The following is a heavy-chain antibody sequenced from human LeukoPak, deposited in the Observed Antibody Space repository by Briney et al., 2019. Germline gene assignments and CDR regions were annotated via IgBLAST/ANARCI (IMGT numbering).Heavy chain of an antibody. Sequence: ASVKVSCKASGYTFTSYYMHWVRQAPGQGLEWMGIINPSGGSTCYAQKFQGRVTMTRDTSTSTVYMALSSLRSEDTAVYYCARGFSVIAAAGLPNYWGQGTLVTVSS. D-gene: IGHD6-13*01. CDR1: GYTFTSYY. V-gene: IGHV1-46*01. CDR2: INPSGGST. CDR3: ARGFSVIAAAGLPNY. J-gene: IGHJ4*02.